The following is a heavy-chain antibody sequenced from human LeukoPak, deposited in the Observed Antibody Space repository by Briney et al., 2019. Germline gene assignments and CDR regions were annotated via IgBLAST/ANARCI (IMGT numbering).Heavy chain of an antibody. V-gene: IGHV3-7*01. D-gene: IGHD2-2*01. CDR3: ARAGYCSSTSCYYYYGMDV. J-gene: IGHJ6*02. CDR2: INQDRSEK. CDR1: GFSFSSYW. Sequence: GGSLRLSCAASGFSFSSYWMNWVRQVPGKGLEWVANINQDRSEKSYVDSVKGRFTISRDNAKNSLYLQMNSLRAEDTAVYYCARAGYCSSTSCYYYYGMDVWGQGTTVTVSS.